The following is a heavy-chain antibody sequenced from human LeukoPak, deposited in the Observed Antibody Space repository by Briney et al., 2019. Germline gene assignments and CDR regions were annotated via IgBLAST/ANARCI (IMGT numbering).Heavy chain of an antibody. Sequence: GKSLTLSCAASGFTFSSYAMHWVRQAPGKGLEWVAVMSYDGSNKYYADSGKGRITVSRDKSKNSLYLKLNSLRAEDTSVYYCARDRRASIHDPWGQGTLVTVSS. V-gene: IGHV3-30-3*01. J-gene: IGHJ5*02. CDR1: GFTFSSYA. CDR3: ARDRRASIHDP. CDR2: MSYDGSNK. D-gene: IGHD6-6*01.